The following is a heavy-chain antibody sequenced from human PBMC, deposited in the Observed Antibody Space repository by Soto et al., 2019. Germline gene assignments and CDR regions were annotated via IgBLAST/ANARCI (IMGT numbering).Heavy chain of an antibody. V-gene: IGHV3-30*18. J-gene: IGHJ6*02. Sequence: GGSLRLSCAASGFTFSSYGMHWVRQAPGKGLEWVAVISYDGSNKYYADSVKGRFTISRDNSKNTLYLQMNSLRAEDTAVYYCAKXSDYYGSGSYYYYGMDVWGQGTTVTVSS. CDR2: ISYDGSNK. CDR1: GFTFSSYG. CDR3: AKXSDYYGSGSYYYYGMDV. D-gene: IGHD3-10*01.